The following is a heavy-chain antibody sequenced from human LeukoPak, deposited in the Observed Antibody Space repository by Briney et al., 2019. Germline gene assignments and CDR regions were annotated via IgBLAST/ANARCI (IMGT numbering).Heavy chain of an antibody. V-gene: IGHV3-30*03. Sequence: PGGSLRLSCAASGFTFSSYGMSWVRQAPGKGLEWVAIISYDGSNEYYADSVKGRFTISRDNAKNTLYLQMNSLRAEDTALYYCARDTHYYGSGSPAFDIWGQGTMVTVSS. J-gene: IGHJ3*02. CDR2: ISYDGSNE. D-gene: IGHD3-10*01. CDR1: GFTFSSYG. CDR3: ARDTHYYGSGSPAFDI.